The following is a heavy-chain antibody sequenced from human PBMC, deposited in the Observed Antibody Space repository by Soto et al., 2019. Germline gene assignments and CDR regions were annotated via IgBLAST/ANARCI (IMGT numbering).Heavy chain of an antibody. CDR2: IGYAGDT. J-gene: IGHJ4*02. Sequence: GGSLRLSCAASGFTLSSYEMHWVRQAAGKGLEWVSGIGYAGDTYYPGSVKGRFTISRENAKNSLYLQMNSLGAGDTAVYYCAREVVRASSGYFAYWGQGALVTVSS. V-gene: IGHV3-13*01. D-gene: IGHD6-19*01. CDR3: AREVVRASSGYFAY. CDR1: GFTLSSYE.